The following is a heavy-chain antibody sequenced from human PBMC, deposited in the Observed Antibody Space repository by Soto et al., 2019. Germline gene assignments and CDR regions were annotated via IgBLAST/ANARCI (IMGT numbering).Heavy chain of an antibody. V-gene: IGHV3-30*18. J-gene: IGHJ4*02. D-gene: IGHD1-26*01. CDR3: AKEHVRATGLYYFDY. CDR1: GFTFSSYG. Sequence: PGGSLRLSCAASGFTFSSYGMHWVRQAPGKGLEWVAVISYDGSNKYYADSVKGRFTISRDNSKNTLYLQMNSLRAEDTAVYYCAKEHVRATGLYYFDYWGQGTLVTVSS. CDR2: ISYDGSNK.